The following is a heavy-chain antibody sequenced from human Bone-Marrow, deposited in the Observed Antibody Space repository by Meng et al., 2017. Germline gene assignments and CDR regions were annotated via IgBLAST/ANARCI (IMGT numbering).Heavy chain of an antibody. D-gene: IGHD5-18*01. V-gene: IGHV1-69*06. CDR2: IIPIFGTA. J-gene: IGHJ6*02. CDR3: ARDRHSYGRTQEPCCFYYYYYGMDV. Sequence: SVKVSCKASGGTFSSYAISWVRQAPGQGLECMGGIIPIFGTANYAQKFQGRVTITADKSTSTAYMELSSLRSEDTAVYYCARDRHSYGRTQEPCCFYYYYYGMDVWGQGTTVTVSS. CDR1: GGTFSSYA.